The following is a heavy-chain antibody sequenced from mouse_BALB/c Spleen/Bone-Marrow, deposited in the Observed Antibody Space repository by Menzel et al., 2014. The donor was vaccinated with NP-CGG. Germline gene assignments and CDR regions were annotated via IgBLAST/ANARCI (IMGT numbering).Heavy chain of an antibody. Sequence: EVQLVESGGGLVKPGGSLKLSCAASGFTFSSYAMSWVRQTPEKRLEWVATISSGGSYTYYPDSVKGRFTISRDNAKNTLYLQMSSLRSEDTAMYYCVRPRFAYWGQGTLVTVSA. CDR3: VRPRFAY. CDR1: GFTFSSYA. CDR2: ISSGGSYT. V-gene: IGHV5-9-3*01. J-gene: IGHJ3*01.